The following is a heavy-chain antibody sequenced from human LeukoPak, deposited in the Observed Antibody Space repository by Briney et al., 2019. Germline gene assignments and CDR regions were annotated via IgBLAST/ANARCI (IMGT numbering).Heavy chain of an antibody. CDR1: GFSFSSYS. Sequence: GGSLRLSCAASGFSFSSYSMNWVRQAPGKGLEWVSSISSSSNYIYYAGSVKGRFTISRDNAKNSLYLQMSSLRAEDTAVYYCAISSGGSWYQWGQGTLVTVSS. D-gene: IGHD2-15*01. V-gene: IGHV3-21*01. J-gene: IGHJ4*02. CDR3: AISSGGSWYQ. CDR2: ISSSSNYI.